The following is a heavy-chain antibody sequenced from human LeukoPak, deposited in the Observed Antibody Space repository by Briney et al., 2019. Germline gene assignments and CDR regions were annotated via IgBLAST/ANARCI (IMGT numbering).Heavy chain of an antibody. CDR1: GFTFSSYS. CDR3: AKTYGFLYYYGMDV. J-gene: IGHJ6*02. Sequence: GGSLRLSCAASGFTFSSYSMNWVRQAPGKGLEWVAFIRDDGSYKYYTDSVKGRFTISRDNSKNTLYLQMNSLRAEDTAVYYCAKTYGFLYYYGMDVWGQGTTVTVSS. CDR2: IRDDGSYK. V-gene: IGHV3-30*02. D-gene: IGHD3-10*01.